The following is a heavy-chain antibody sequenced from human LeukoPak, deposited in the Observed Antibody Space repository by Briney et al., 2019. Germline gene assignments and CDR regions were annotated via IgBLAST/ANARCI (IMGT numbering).Heavy chain of an antibody. D-gene: IGHD2-2*01. V-gene: IGHV4-34*01. Sequence: SETLSLTCAVYGGSFSGYYWSWIRQPPGKGLEWIGEINHSGSTNYNPSLKSRVTMSVDTSKNQFSLKLSSVTAADTAVYYCARGQNVGYQLLWGGHYYYYYMDVWGKGTTVTISS. CDR3: ARGQNVGYQLLWGGHYYYYYMDV. CDR1: GGSFSGYY. CDR2: INHSGST. J-gene: IGHJ6*03.